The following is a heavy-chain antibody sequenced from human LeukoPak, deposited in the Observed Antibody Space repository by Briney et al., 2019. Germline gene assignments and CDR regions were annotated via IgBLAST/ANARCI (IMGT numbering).Heavy chain of an antibody. D-gene: IGHD4-23*01. CDR3: ARDLGLYGGNSGGY. V-gene: IGHV3-48*01. CDR1: GFTFSTFT. Sequence: PGGSLRLSCGASGFTFSTFTMNWVRQAPGKGLEWVSYMTSSSSTIYYADSVKGRFTISRDNAKNSLYLQMNSLRAEDTAVYYCARDLGLYGGNSGGYWGQGTLVTVSS. CDR2: MTSSSSTI. J-gene: IGHJ4*02.